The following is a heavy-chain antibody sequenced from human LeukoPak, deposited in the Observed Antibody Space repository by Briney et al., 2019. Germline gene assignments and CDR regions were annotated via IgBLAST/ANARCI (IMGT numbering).Heavy chain of an antibody. D-gene: IGHD5-12*01. Sequence: SETLSLTCAVYGGSFTDYYWSWIRRPPGKGLECIGEINHSAYTNYHPSLKSRVSVSVDTSKNQFSLKLSSVTAADTAVYYCARGQYTGYPTHWGQGTLVTVSS. CDR3: ARGQYTGYPTH. CDR2: INHSAYT. V-gene: IGHV4-34*01. J-gene: IGHJ4*02. CDR1: GGSFTDYY.